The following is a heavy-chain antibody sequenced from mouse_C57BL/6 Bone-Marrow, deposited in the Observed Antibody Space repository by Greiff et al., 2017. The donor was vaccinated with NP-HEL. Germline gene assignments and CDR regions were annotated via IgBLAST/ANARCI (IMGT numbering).Heavy chain of an antibody. CDR1: GYTFTDYN. Sequence: EVQLQQSGPELVKPGASVKIPCKASGYTFTDYNMDWVKQSHGKSLEWIGDINPNNGGTIYNQKFKGKATLTVDKSSSTAYMELRSLTSEDTAVYYCARWDYGSSYDYFDYWGQGTTLTVSS. J-gene: IGHJ2*01. CDR2: INPNNGGT. D-gene: IGHD1-1*01. CDR3: ARWDYGSSYDYFDY. V-gene: IGHV1-18*01.